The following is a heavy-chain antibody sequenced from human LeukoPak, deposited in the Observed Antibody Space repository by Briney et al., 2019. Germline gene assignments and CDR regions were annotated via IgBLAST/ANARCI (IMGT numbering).Heavy chain of an antibody. CDR2: FDPEDGET. CDR3: ATAHPFLNVTMVRGTYYYGMDV. D-gene: IGHD3-10*01. J-gene: IGHJ6*02. CDR1: GYTLTELS. Sequence: ASVKVSCEVSGYTLTELSMHWVRQAPGKGLEWMGGFDPEDGETIYAQKFQGGVTMTEDTSTDTAYMELSSLRSEDTAVYYCATAHPFLNVTMVRGTYYYGMDVWGQGTTVTVSS. V-gene: IGHV1-24*01.